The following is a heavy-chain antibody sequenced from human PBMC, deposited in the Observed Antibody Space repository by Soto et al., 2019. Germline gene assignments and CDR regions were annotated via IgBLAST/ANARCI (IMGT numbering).Heavy chain of an antibody. Sequence: GGSLRLSCAASGFTFSSYAMSWVRQAPGKGLEWVSAISGSGGSTYYADSVKGRFTISRDNSKNTLYLQMNSLRAEDTAVFYFAPWPTAMVFPHFWFDPWGQGTLVTVSS. D-gene: IGHD5-18*01. V-gene: IGHV3-23*01. CDR1: GFTFSSYA. CDR2: ISGSGGST. J-gene: IGHJ5*02. CDR3: APWPTAMVFPHFWFDP.